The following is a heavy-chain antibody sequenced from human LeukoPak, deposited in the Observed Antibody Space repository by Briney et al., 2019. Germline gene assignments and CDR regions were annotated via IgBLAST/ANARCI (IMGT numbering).Heavy chain of an antibody. CDR3: ARDGERNQLEHFWFDY. J-gene: IGHJ4*02. V-gene: IGHV3-30*01. CDR1: GFTLSDYP. D-gene: IGHD1-1*01. Sequence: GGALRLSCGASGFTLSDYPLQWVRQAPAKGLEGVTFISYDGSKKYHADSVKGRFTTTRDNSKNTLYLQLNSLGTEDTAVYYCARDGERNQLEHFWFDYWGQGTMVTVSS. CDR2: ISYDGSKK.